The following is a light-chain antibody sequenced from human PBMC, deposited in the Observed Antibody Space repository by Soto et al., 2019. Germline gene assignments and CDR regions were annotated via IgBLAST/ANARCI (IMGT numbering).Light chain of an antibody. Sequence: EIVMTQSPATLSVSPAERATLSCRGSQSVSRDLAWYQQKPGQAPRLLIYGASARAIGLPARFSGSGSGTAFTLTISSLQSEDFAVYYCQQYNKWPRTFGQGTKLEIK. J-gene: IGKJ2*01. CDR1: QSVSRD. V-gene: IGKV3-15*01. CDR2: GAS. CDR3: QQYNKWPRT.